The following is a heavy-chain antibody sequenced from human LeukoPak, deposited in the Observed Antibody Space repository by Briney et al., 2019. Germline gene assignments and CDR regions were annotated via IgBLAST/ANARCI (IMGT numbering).Heavy chain of an antibody. CDR2: ISYDGSNK. V-gene: IGHV3-30*18. CDR1: GFTFSSYG. J-gene: IGHJ4*02. D-gene: IGHD3-10*01. Sequence: GGSLRLSCAASGFTFSSYGMHWVRQAPGKGLEWVAVISYDGSNKYYADSVKGRFTISRDNSKNTLYLQMNSLRAEDTAVYYCAKVGFGELLPDYWGQGTLVTVSS. CDR3: AKVGFGELLPDY.